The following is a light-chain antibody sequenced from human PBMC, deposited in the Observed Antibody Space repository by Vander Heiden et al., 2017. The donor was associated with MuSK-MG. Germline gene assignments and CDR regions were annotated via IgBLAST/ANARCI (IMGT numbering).Light chain of an antibody. CDR2: AAS. CDR3: QQSHNTPRT. Sequence: DIQMIQSPSSLSASVGDRVTITCRASQNISTYLNWYQQRPGKGPKLLIYAASTLQSGVPSRFSGHGSGTDFTLTISRLQPDDFATYFCQQSHNTPRTFGQGTRLXIK. V-gene: IGKV1-39*01. J-gene: IGKJ2*01. CDR1: QNISTY.